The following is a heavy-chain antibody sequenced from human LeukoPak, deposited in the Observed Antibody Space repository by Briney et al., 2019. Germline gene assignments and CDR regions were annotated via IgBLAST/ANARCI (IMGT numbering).Heavy chain of an antibody. CDR1: GGTFSSYA. CDR3: ARDGTIGARPDY. D-gene: IGHD6-6*01. Sequence: ASLKVSCKASGGTFSSYAISWVRQAPGQGLEWMGRIIPILGIANYAQKFQGRVTITADKSTSTAYMELSSLRSEDTAVYYCARDGTIGARPDYWGQGTLVSVST. CDR2: IIPILGIA. V-gene: IGHV1-69*04. J-gene: IGHJ4*02.